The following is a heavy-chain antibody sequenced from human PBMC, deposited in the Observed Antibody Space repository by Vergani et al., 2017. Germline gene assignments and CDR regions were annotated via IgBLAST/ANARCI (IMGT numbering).Heavy chain of an antibody. CDR2: IIPIFGTA. J-gene: IGHJ4*02. D-gene: IGHD3-16*02. Sequence: QVQLVQSGAEVKKPGSSVKVSCKASGGTFSSYAISWVRPAPGQGLEWMGGIIPIFGTANYAQKFQGRVTITADASTSTAYMELSSLRSEDTAVYYCARVEGISGYPEYYFDYWGQGTLVTVSS. CDR1: GGTFSSYA. V-gene: IGHV1-69*01. CDR3: ARVEGISGYPEYYFDY.